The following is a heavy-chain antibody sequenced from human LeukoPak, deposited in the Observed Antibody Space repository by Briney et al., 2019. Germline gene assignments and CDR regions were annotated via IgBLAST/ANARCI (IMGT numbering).Heavy chain of an antibody. D-gene: IGHD1-1*01. V-gene: IGHV4-61*02. J-gene: IGHJ6*03. Sequence: PSQTLSLTCTVSSGSISSGSYYWGWSRQPAGTGREWVGRIYTSGNTNYNPSLKSRVTISVDTSKNQFSLKLSSVTAADTAVYYCARANWNYYMDVWGKGTTVTVSS. CDR1: SGSISSGSYY. CDR3: ARANWNYYMDV. CDR2: IYTSGNT.